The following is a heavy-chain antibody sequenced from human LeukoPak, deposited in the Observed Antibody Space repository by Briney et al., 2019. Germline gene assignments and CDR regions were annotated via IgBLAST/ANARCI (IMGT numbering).Heavy chain of an antibody. CDR3: ARDRSLVDGDYGVWFDA. Sequence: GGSLRLSCTASGFTLSTYTMNWVRQAPGKGLEWVSYISSTSTTKYYADSVKGRFTISRDNSKNSLDLQMNRLTAEDTAVYYCARDRSLVDGDYGVWFDAWGQGTLVTVSS. CDR2: ISSTSTTK. CDR1: GFTLSTYT. J-gene: IGHJ5*02. V-gene: IGHV3-48*04. D-gene: IGHD4-17*01.